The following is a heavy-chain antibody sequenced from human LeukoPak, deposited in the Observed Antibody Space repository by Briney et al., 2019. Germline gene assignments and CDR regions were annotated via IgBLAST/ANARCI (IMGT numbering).Heavy chain of an antibody. CDR1: GGSFSGYY. J-gene: IGHJ3*02. CDR3: ATDSSGYYHEAFDI. CDR2: IYTSGST. Sequence: SETLSLTCAVYGGSFSGYYWSWIRQPAGKGLEWIGRIYTSGSTNYNPSLKSRVTMSVDTSKNQFSLKLSSVTAADTAVYYCATDSSGYYHEAFDIWGQGTMVTVSS. D-gene: IGHD3-22*01. V-gene: IGHV4-59*10.